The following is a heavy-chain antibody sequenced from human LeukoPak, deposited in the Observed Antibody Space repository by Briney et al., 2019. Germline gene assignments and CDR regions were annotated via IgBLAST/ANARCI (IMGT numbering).Heavy chain of an antibody. D-gene: IGHD2-21*01. V-gene: IGHV1-69*11. CDR1: GGVFTTYA. CDR3: TIIPNVILFTHYFEY. CDR2: IIPFLGTT. J-gene: IGHJ4*02. Sequence: SVKVSCKASGGVFTTYAVSWVRQAPGQGPEWMGSIIPFLGTTNYAQKFQGRVTITADEPTRTAYMELTYVRSDDTAVYYCTIIPNVILFTHYFEYWGQGTLVTVSS.